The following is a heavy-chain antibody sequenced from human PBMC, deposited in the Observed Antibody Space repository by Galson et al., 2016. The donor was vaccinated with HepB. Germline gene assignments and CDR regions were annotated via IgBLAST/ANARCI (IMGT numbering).Heavy chain of an antibody. CDR2: ISAGGVNT. Sequence: SLRLSCAASGFTFSSYAMSWVRQAPGKGLEWVSGISAGGVNTNYADSVRGRFTISRDNSKNTLYLQMNSLRAEDTAVYYCAKDERGSGGSCYFGVWGQGTTVTVSS. CDR1: GFTFSSYA. CDR3: AKDERGSGGSCYFGV. J-gene: IGHJ6*02. D-gene: IGHD2-15*01. V-gene: IGHV3-23*01.